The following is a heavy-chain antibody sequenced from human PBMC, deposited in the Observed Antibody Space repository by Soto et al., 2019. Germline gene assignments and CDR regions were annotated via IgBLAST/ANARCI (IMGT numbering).Heavy chain of an antibody. V-gene: IGHV1-2*04. CDR1: GYTFTGYY. J-gene: IGHJ6*02. D-gene: IGHD4-17*01. CDR2: INPNSGGT. CDR3: ARDSTTVTTVFYYYYYGMDV. Sequence: ASLKVSCKASGYTFTGYYMHWVRQAPGQGLEWMGWINPNSGGTNYAQKFQGWVTMTRDTSISTAYMELSRLRSDDTAVYYCARDSTTVTTVFYYYYYGMDVWGQGTTVTVSS.